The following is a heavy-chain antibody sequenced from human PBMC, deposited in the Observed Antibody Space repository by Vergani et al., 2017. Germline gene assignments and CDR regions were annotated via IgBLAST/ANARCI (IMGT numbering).Heavy chain of an antibody. CDR2: INPNSGGT. D-gene: IGHD2-15*01. V-gene: IGHV1-2*04. CDR1: GYTFTGYY. Sequence: QVQLVQSGAEVKKPGASVKVSCKASGYTFTGYYMHWVRQAPGQGLEWMGWINPNSGGTNYAQKFQGWVTMTRDPSISTAYMELSRLGSDDTAVYYCATGYCSGGSCHTTDGMDVWGQGTTVTVSS. CDR3: ATGYCSGGSCHTTDGMDV. J-gene: IGHJ6*02.